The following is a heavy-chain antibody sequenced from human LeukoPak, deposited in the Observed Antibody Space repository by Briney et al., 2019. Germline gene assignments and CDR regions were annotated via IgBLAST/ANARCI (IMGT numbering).Heavy chain of an antibody. CDR2: ISSSGHYI. V-gene: IGHV3-21*01. J-gene: IGHJ4*02. D-gene: IGHD4/OR15-4a*01. CDR1: GFTFSDYN. CDR3: AREKNRVVLTAPLQY. Sequence: KTGGSLRPSRAASGFTFSDYNMNWVRQAPWKGLEWVASISSSGHYIYYAHSVKGRFTISRDNAKDSLFLQMNSLRPEDTAVYYCAREKNRVVLTAPLQYWGQGTLVTVSS.